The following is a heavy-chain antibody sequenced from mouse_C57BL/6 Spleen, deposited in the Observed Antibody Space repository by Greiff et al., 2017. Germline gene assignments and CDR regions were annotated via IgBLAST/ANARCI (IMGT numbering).Heavy chain of an antibody. J-gene: IGHJ2*01. Sequence: EVKLQESGAELVKPGASVKLSCTASGFNIKDYYMHWVKQRTEQGLEWIGRIDPEDSETKYTPKFQGKATITADTSSNTAYLQLSCLTSEDTAVYYCAYYDYSFDYWGQGSTLAVSS. V-gene: IGHV14-2*01. CDR1: GFNIKDYY. D-gene: IGHD2-4*01. CDR3: AYYDYSFDY. CDR2: IDPEDSET.